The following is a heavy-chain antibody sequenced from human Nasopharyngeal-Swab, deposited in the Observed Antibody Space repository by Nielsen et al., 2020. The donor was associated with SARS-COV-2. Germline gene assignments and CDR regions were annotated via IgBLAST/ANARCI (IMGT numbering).Heavy chain of an antibody. D-gene: IGHD6-6*01. CDR3: ARVGTIAARWGYFDY. CDR1: GGSISSGSYY. Sequence: SETLSLTCTVSGGSISSGSYYWSWIRQPAGKGLEWIGRIYTSGSTNYNPSLKSRVTISVDTSKNQFSLKLSSVTAADTAVYYCARVGTIAARWGYFDYWDQGTLVTVSS. CDR2: IYTSGST. V-gene: IGHV4-61*02. J-gene: IGHJ4*02.